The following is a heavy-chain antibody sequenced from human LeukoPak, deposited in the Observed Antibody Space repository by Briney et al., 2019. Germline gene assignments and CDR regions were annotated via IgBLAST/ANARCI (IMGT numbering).Heavy chain of an antibody. CDR2: INPNSGGT. J-gene: IGHJ4*02. CDR3: ARALHEIMVRGISPFDY. V-gene: IGHV1-2*02. D-gene: IGHD3-10*01. CDR1: GYTFTGYY. Sequence: ASVKVSCKASGYTFTGYYMHWVRQAPGQGLEWIGWINPNSGGTNYAQKFQGRVTMTRDTSISTAYMELSRLRSDDTAVYYCARALHEIMVRGISPFDYWGQGTLVTVSS.